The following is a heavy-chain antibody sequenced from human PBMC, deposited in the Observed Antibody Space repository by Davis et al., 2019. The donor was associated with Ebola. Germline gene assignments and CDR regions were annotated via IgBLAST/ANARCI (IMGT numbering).Heavy chain of an antibody. D-gene: IGHD2-2*01. Sequence: KVSCKGSGYSFTSYWIGWVRQMPGKGLEWMGIIYPGDSDTRYSPSFQGQVTISADKSISTAYLQWSSLKASDTAMYYCARQGRKGIDADYGMDVWGQGTTVTVSS. CDR3: ARQGRKGIDADYGMDV. CDR1: GYSFTSYW. CDR2: IYPGDSDT. J-gene: IGHJ6*02. V-gene: IGHV5-51*01.